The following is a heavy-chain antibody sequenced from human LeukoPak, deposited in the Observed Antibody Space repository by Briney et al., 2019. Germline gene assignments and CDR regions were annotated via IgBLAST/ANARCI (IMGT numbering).Heavy chain of an antibody. CDR2: ISSSSSYI. J-gene: IGHJ6*02. D-gene: IGHD2-15*01. CDR3: ARVNRYCSGGSCYLDYYGMDV. CDR1: GFTFSNYG. Sequence: PGGSLRLSCAASGFTFSNYGMHWVRQAPGKGLEWVSSISSSSSYIYYADSVKGRFTISRDNAKNSLYLQMNSLRAEDTAVYYCARVNRYCSGGSCYLDYYGMDVWGQGTTVTVSS. V-gene: IGHV3-21*01.